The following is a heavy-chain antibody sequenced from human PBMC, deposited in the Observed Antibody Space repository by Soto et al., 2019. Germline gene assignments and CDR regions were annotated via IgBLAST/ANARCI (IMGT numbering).Heavy chain of an antibody. J-gene: IGHJ3*02. CDR2: IYYSGST. CDR3: ARVWGGAFDI. Sequence: SETLSLTCTVSGGSISGLYWSWIRQPPGKGLEWIGYIYYSGSTNYNPSLKSRVTISVDTSKNQFSLKLSSVTAADTAVYYCARVWGGAFDIWGQGTMVTVSS. CDR1: GGSISGLY. D-gene: IGHD3-10*01. V-gene: IGHV4-59*11.